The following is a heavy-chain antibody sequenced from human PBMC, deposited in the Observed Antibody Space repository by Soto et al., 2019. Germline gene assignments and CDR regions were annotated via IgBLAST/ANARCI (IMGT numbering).Heavy chain of an antibody. D-gene: IGHD3-9*01. J-gene: IGHJ6*02. CDR1: GFTFSNYG. CDR2: MRNDASNV. CDR3: XRQSSDIXXXGMDV. Sequence: QVQLVESGGGVVQPGRSLRLSCAASGFTFSNYGMHWVRQAPGKGLEWVAVMRNDASNVHYGDSVEGRFTISRDNSKNTVSLQMQSLRDEDTGVYYCXRQSSDIXXXGMDVWGQGTTVTVSS. V-gene: IGHV3-33*01.